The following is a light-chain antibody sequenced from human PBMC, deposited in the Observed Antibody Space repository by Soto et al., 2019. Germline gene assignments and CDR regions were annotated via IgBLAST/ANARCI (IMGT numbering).Light chain of an antibody. Sequence: SALTQPASVSGSPGQSVTISCSGTSSDVGGYNAVAWYQQKPGEAPKLLIYSVTNRPSGVPDRFSGSKSGNTASLTISGLQGEDEADYYCCSYAGSHINYVFGGGTKVTVL. V-gene: IGLV2-11*01. CDR3: CSYAGSHINYV. CDR2: SVT. CDR1: SSDVGGYNA. J-gene: IGLJ1*01.